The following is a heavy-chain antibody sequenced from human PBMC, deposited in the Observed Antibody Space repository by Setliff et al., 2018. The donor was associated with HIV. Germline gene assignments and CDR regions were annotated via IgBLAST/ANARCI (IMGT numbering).Heavy chain of an antibody. CDR1: GFTFSSYG. D-gene: IGHD6-19*01. J-gene: IGHJ4*02. CDR2: IWYDGSNK. CDR3: AKTQGWYLIDY. V-gene: IGHV3-30*02. Sequence: PGGSLRLSCAASGFTFSSYGMHWVRQAPGKGLEWVAVIWYDGSNKYYADSVKGRFTISRDSSKNTLYLQMDSLRTEDTAVYYCAKTQGWYLIDYWGQGTLVTVSS.